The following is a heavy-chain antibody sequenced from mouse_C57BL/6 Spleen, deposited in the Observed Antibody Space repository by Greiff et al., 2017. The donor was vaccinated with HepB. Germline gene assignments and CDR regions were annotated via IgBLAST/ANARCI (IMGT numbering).Heavy chain of an antibody. Sequence: QVQLQQPGAELVRPGSSVKLSCKASGYTFTSYWMDWVKQRPGQGLEWIGNIYPSDSETNYNQKFKDKATLTVDKSSSSAYMQLSSLTAEDSSVYYCATMVTCFDDWGQGTTLTVSS. CDR3: ATMVTCFDD. CDR1: GYTFTSYW. CDR2: IYPSDSET. V-gene: IGHV1-61*01. D-gene: IGHD2-2*01. J-gene: IGHJ2*01.